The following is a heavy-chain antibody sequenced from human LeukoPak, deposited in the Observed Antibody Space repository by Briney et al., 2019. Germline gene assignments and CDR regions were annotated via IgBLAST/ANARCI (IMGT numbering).Heavy chain of an antibody. J-gene: IGHJ4*02. CDR3: ARDRISRYNYGYYFDY. CDR1: GFTFSSYA. D-gene: IGHD5-18*01. CDR2: ISGSGGST. Sequence: GGSLRLSCAASGFTFSSYAMSWVRQAPGKGLEWVSAISGSGGSTYYADSVKGRFTISRDNSKNTVYLQMNSLRAEDTAVYYCARDRISRYNYGYYFDYWGQGTLVTVFS. V-gene: IGHV3-23*01.